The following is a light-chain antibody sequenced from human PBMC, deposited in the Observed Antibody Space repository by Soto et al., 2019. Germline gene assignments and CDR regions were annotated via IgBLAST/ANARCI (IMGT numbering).Light chain of an antibody. CDR2: DNN. CDR1: SSNIGAGYD. CDR3: QSYDSSLPWV. J-gene: IGLJ3*02. Sequence: QSVLTQPPSVSGAPGQRVTISCTGSSSNIGAGYDVHWYQQLPGTAPKLLIYDNNNRPSGVPDRFSGSKSGTSASLAITGLQAEDEADYYCQSYDSSLPWVFGGGTKLTVL. V-gene: IGLV1-40*01.